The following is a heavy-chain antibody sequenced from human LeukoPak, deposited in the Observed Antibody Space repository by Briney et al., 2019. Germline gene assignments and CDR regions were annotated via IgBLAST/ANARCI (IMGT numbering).Heavy chain of an antibody. D-gene: IGHD5-12*01. CDR1: GVNFSPYS. V-gene: IGHV3-48*02. J-gene: IGHJ6*02. CDR2: ITSDSRTI. Sequence: GGSLRLSCAASGVNFSPYSMNWVRQAPGKGLEWLSYITSDSRTIYYADYVQGRFTIFRDNAKSSLYLQMNSLRDDDTAMYYCAKDVRLRGYYYYGMDVWGQGTTVTVSS. CDR3: AKDVRLRGYYYYGMDV.